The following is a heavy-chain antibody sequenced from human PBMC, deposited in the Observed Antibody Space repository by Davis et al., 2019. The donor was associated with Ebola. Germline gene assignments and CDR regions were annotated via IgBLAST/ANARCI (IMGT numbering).Heavy chain of an antibody. V-gene: IGHV1-8*01. D-gene: IGHD6-13*01. CDR3: ARASWATVGTRWFDP. CDR1: GYTFTSCD. Sequence: AASVKVSCKASGYTFTSCDINWVRQATGQGFEWMGWMNPNSGNTGYAQKFQGRVTMTRDTSTSTAYMELSGLRSEDTAVYYCARASWATVGTRWFDPWGQGTLVTVSS. CDR2: MNPNSGNT. J-gene: IGHJ5*02.